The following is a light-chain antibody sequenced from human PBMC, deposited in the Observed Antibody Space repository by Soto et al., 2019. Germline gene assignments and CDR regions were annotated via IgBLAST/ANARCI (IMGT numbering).Light chain of an antibody. CDR3: QQRSDWPIT. CDR2: SAS. V-gene: IGKV3-11*01. J-gene: IGKJ5*01. CDR1: QSISSY. Sequence: EIVLTQSPGTLSLSPGERATLSCRASQSISSYLAWYQQKPGQAPRLLIYSASNRATGIPGRFSGSGSGTDFTLTISSLEPVDFAVYYCQQRSDWPITFGQGTRLEIK.